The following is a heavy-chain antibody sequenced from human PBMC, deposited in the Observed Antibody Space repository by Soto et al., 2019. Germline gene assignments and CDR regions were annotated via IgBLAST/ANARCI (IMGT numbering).Heavy chain of an antibody. J-gene: IGHJ4*02. CDR1: GCTFSSYG. Sequence: QVQLVVPGGGVVQPGRSLRLSCAASGCTFSSYGMHGVRQAPGKGLVWVAVIWYDGSNKYYADSVKGRFTISRDNSKNTLDLQMNSLRAEDTAVYYCARAYSSSWNSGLDYWGQGTLVTVSS. D-gene: IGHD6-13*01. V-gene: IGHV3-33*01. CDR2: IWYDGSNK. CDR3: ARAYSSSWNSGLDY.